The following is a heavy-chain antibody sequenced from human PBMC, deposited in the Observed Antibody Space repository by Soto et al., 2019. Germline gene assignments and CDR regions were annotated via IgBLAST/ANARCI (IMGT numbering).Heavy chain of an antibody. Sequence: QVHLVESGGGVVQPGRSLRLSCATSGFTFRSYGMHWFRQAPGKGLQWVAFIAYDGSNTYYADSVRGRFTISRDNSENTRVLQMNNLSGEDMAVYYCAKQPTPLDFVSVSDYWGQGSLVTVSS. CDR2: IAYDGSNT. CDR1: GFTFRSYG. CDR3: AKQPTPLDFVSVSDY. J-gene: IGHJ4*02. V-gene: IGHV3-30*18. D-gene: IGHD2-15*01.